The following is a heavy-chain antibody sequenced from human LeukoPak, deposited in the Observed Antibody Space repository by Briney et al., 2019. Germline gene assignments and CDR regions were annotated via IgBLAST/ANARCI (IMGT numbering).Heavy chain of an antibody. CDR2: IYPSGST. V-gene: IGHV4-59*08. D-gene: IGHD3-16*02. J-gene: IGHJ3*02. Sequence: SETLSLTCNVSGGSIRGYYWSWIRQPPGKGLEWIGYIYPSGSTNYNPSLKSRVTMSVDTSKNQFSLKLSSVTAADTAVYYCARHGGKNYDYVWGSYRKGKNDAFDIWGQGTMVTVSS. CDR1: GGSIRGYY. CDR3: ARHGGKNYDYVWGSYRKGKNDAFDI.